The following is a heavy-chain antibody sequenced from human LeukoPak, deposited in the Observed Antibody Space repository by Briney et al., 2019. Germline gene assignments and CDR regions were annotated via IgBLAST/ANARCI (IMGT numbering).Heavy chain of an antibody. Sequence: GESLKISCKGSGYSFTSYWIGWVRQMPGKGLEWMGIIYPGDSDTRYSPSFQGQVTISADKSISTAYLQWSSLKASDTAMCYCARLGTYYYDSSGYFTQSYFDYWGQGTLVTVSS. CDR2: IYPGDSDT. J-gene: IGHJ4*02. D-gene: IGHD3-22*01. V-gene: IGHV5-51*01. CDR3: ARLGTYYYDSSGYFTQSYFDY. CDR1: GYSFTSYW.